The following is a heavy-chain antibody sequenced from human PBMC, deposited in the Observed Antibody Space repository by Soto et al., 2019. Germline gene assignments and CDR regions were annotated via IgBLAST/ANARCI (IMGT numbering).Heavy chain of an antibody. CDR2: IYHSGST. J-gene: IGHJ4*02. D-gene: IGHD6-19*01. CDR1: GYSISSGFY. V-gene: IGHV4-38-2*01. Sequence: PSETLSLTCVVSGYSISSGFYWGWIRQPPGKGLEWIGSIYHSGSTYYKASLKSRVTISVDTSKNHISLQLGSVTAADTAVYYCARVDSSGPYYFDSWGQGTLVTVSS. CDR3: ARVDSSGPYYFDS.